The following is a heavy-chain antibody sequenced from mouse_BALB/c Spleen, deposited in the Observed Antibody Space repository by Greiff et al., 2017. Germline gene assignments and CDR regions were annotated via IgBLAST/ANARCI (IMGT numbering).Heavy chain of an antibody. CDR1: GYTFTSYT. Sequence: VKLVESGAELARPGASVKMSCKASGYTFTSYTMHWVKQRPGQGLEWIGYINPSSGYTNYNQKFKDKATLTADKSSSTAYMQLSSLTSEDSAVYYCAREDYGTGMDYWGQGTSVTVSS. CDR3: AREDYGTGMDY. J-gene: IGHJ4*01. D-gene: IGHD1-1*02. V-gene: IGHV1-4*01. CDR2: INPSSGYT.